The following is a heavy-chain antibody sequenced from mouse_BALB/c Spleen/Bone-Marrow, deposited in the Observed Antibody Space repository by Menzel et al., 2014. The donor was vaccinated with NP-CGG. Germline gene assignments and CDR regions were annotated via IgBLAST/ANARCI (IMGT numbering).Heavy chain of an antibody. V-gene: IGHV1S34*01. CDR2: ISCYNGAT. CDR3: ARDYGNLYYFDY. Sequence: LVKTGASVKISCKASGYSFTGYYMHWVKQSHGKSLEWIGYISCYNGATSYNQKFKGKATFTVDTSSSTAYMQFNSVTSEDSAVYYCARDYGNLYYFDYWGQGTTLTVSS. D-gene: IGHD2-1*01. CDR1: GYSFTGYY. J-gene: IGHJ2*01.